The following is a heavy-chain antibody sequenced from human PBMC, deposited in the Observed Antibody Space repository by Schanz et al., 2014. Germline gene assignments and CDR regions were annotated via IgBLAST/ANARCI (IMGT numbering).Heavy chain of an antibody. CDR2: ISGSGGTT. CDR3: AKGRRGYFDSSGSYWGTFDF. V-gene: IGHV3-23*01. Sequence: EGQLLESGGGLIQPGGSLRLSCAASGFTFRSYAMSWVRQAPGRGLEWVSGISGSGGTTHYADSVEGRFTISRVNSKNTLYLRMKGLRAEDTAVYYCAKGRRGYFDSSGSYWGTFDFWGRGTLVTVSS. D-gene: IGHD3-22*01. J-gene: IGHJ4*02. CDR1: GFTFRSYA.